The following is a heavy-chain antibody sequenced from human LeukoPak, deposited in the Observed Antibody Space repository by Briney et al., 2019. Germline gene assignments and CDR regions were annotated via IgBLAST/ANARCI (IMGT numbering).Heavy chain of an antibody. D-gene: IGHD1-1*01. J-gene: IGHJ6*02. CDR3: ARGMMEGDAMDV. CDR2: ISAKKSSK. Sequence: GGSLRLSCTASGFIFSNHIMHWVRQAPGKGLEWVASISAKKSSKKYADSLKGQLTIFRDNAKNSVDLQMKTLRVEDTAVYYCARGMMEGDAMDVWGQGTTVIVSS. V-gene: IGHV3-21*01. CDR1: GFIFSNHI.